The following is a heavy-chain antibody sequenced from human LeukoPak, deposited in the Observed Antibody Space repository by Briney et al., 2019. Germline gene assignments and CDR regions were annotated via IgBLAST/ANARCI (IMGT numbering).Heavy chain of an antibody. J-gene: IGHJ6*02. CDR3: ARLKYYYGSGSYRHYYGMDV. D-gene: IGHD3-10*01. CDR1: GGSFSGYY. CDR2: INHSGST. V-gene: IGHV4-34*01. Sequence: PSETLSLTCAVYGGSFSGYYWSWIRQPPGKGLEWIGEINHSGSTNYNPSLKSRVTISVDTSKNQFSLKLSSVTAADTAVYYCARLKYYYGSGSYRHYYGMDVWGQGTTVTVSS.